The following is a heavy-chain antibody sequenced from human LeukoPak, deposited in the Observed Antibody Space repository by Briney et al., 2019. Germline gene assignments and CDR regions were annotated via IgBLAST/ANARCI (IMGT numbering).Heavy chain of an antibody. CDR3: ARLIRRFGVFNWFDP. CDR2: IYYSGST. V-gene: IGHV4-39*01. D-gene: IGHD3-10*01. CDR1: GGSISSSSYY. J-gene: IGHJ5*02. Sequence: SETLSLTCTVSGGSISSSSYYWGWIRQPPGKGLEWIGSIYYSGSTYYNPSLKSRVTISVDTSKNQFSLKLSSVTAADTAVYYRARLIRRFGVFNWFDPWGQGTLVTVSS.